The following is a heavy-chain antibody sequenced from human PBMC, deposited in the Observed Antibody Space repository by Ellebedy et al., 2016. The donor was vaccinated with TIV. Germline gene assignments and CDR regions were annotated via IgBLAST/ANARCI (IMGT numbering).Heavy chain of an antibody. Sequence: GESLKISCAASGFTFSSYSMNWVRQAPGKGLEWVSYIGSTITTIYYAESVKGRFTISRYNAKNSLYLQMNSLRAEDTAVYYCARGGGSRLSHSFDIWGQGTMVTVSS. CDR2: IGSTITTI. V-gene: IGHV3-48*04. CDR3: ARGGGSRLSHSFDI. J-gene: IGHJ3*02. D-gene: IGHD3-10*01. CDR1: GFTFSSYS.